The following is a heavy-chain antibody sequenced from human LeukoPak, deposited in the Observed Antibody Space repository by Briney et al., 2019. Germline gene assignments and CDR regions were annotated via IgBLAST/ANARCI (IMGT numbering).Heavy chain of an antibody. J-gene: IGHJ4*02. CDR1: GFTFSTYA. CDR3: AKDPSPYSGSSHPDY. D-gene: IGHD1-26*01. V-gene: IGHV3-23*01. CDR2: ISGSGGST. Sequence: GGSLRLSCADSGFTFSTYAMSWVRQAPGKGLEWVSAISGSGGSTYYADSVKGRFTISRDNSKNTLYLQMNSLRAEDTAVYYCAKDPSPYSGSSHPDYWGQGTLVTVSS.